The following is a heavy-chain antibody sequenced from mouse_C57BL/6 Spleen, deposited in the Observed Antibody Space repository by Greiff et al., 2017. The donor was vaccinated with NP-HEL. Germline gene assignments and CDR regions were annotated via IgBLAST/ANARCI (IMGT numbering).Heavy chain of an antibody. D-gene: IGHD1-3*01. V-gene: IGHV1-69*01. Sequence: QVQLQQPGAELVMPGASVKLSCKASGYTFTSYWMHWVKQRPGQGLEWIGEIDPSDSYTNSNQTFNGKARLTVEKSSCTAYMQLSSLTSEDSAVYYCARRGLTFEAPYFDDRGPGTTLTASS. J-gene: IGHJ2*01. CDR1: GYTFTSYW. CDR2: IDPSDSYT. CDR3: ARRGLTFEAPYFDD.